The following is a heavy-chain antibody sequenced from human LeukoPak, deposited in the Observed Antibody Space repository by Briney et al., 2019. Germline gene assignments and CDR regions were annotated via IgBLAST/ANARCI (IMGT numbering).Heavy chain of an antibody. V-gene: IGHV3-30*04. CDR3: ARDYTITAIFPPPTSLLLDY. CDR2: ISYDGRNK. J-gene: IGHJ4*02. CDR1: GFIFRSYA. D-gene: IGHD5-24*01. Sequence: PGRSLRLSCAAPGFIFRSYAMHWVRQAPGKGLEWVALISYDGRNKDYADSVKGRFTISRDNSNNTLYLQMTSLRPEDTAVYYCARDYTITAIFPPPTSLLLDYWGQGTLVTVSS.